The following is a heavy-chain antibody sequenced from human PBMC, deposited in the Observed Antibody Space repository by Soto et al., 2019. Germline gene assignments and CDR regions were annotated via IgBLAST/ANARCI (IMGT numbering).Heavy chain of an antibody. CDR1: GGSFSGYY. V-gene: IGHV4-34*01. CDR3: AREITMVRGAGDWFDP. J-gene: IGHJ5*02. CDR2: INHSGST. D-gene: IGHD3-10*01. Sequence: PSETLSLTXAVYGGSFSGYYWSWIRQPPGKGLEWIGEINHSGSTNYNPSLKSRVTISVDTSKNQFSLKLSSVTAADTAVYYCAREITMVRGAGDWFDPWGQGTLVTVSS.